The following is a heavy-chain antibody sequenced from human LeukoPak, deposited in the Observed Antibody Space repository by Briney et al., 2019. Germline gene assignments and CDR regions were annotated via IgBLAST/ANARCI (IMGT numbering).Heavy chain of an antibody. CDR2: ISYDGSNK. D-gene: IGHD6-19*01. CDR1: GFTFSSYA. V-gene: IGHV3-30*04. CDR3: ARVSGYSSGWSRDSDY. J-gene: IGHJ4*02. Sequence: GGSLRLSCAASGFTFSSYAMSWVRQAPGKGLEWVAVISYDGSNKYYADSVKGRFTISRDNSKNTLYLQMNSLRAEDTAVYYCARVSGYSSGWSRDSDYWGQGTLVTVSS.